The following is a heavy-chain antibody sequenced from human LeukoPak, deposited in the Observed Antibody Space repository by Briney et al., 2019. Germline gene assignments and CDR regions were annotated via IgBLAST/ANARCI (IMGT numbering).Heavy chain of an antibody. D-gene: IGHD3/OR15-3a*01. CDR2: ISAYNGNT. Sequence: ASVKVSCKASGGTFSSYAISWVRQAPGQGLEWMGWISAYNGNTNYAQKLQGRVTMTTDTSTSTAYMELRSLRSDDTAVYYCATGLDGAARVFDLWGRGTLVTVSS. CDR3: ATGLDGAARVFDL. CDR1: GGTFSSYA. J-gene: IGHJ2*01. V-gene: IGHV1-18*01.